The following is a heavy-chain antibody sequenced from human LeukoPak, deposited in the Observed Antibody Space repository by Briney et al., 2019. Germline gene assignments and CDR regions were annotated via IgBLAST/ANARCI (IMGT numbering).Heavy chain of an antibody. Sequence: GGSLRLPCAASGFTFSSYAMSWVHQAPGKGLEGVSAISGSGGSTYYAGSEKYRLHISRDDSKNSLYLQMNNLRAADTAVYYCARVSIMVSFGGVIVTRHFDYWGQGTLVTVSS. D-gene: IGHD3-16*02. CDR3: ARVSIMVSFGGVIVTRHFDY. J-gene: IGHJ4*02. CDR1: GFTFSSYA. CDR2: ISGSGGST. V-gene: IGHV3-23*01.